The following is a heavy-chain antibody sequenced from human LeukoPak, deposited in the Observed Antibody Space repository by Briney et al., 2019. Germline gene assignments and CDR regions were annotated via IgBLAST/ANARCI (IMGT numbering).Heavy chain of an antibody. CDR3: ASFFVRWYDAFDI. CDR1: GGSISSYY. J-gene: IGHJ3*02. CDR2: IYDSGST. V-gene: IGHV4-59*01. Sequence: SETLSLTCTVSGGSISSYYWSWIRQPPGKGLEWIGFIYDSGSTNYNPSLKSRVTISVDTSKNQFSLKLRSVTAADTAVYYCASFFVRWYDAFDIWGQGTMVTVSS. D-gene: IGHD4-23*01.